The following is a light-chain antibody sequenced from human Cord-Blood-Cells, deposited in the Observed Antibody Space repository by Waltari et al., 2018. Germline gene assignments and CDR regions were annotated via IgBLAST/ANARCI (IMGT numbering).Light chain of an antibody. Sequence: EIVLTQSPATLSLSPGERATLSCRASQSVSSYLAWNQQKPGQAPRLLIYDASNRATGIPARFSGSGSGTDFTLTISSLEPEDFAVYYCQQRSNWPPATFGPGTKVDIK. V-gene: IGKV3-11*01. J-gene: IGKJ3*01. CDR1: QSVSSY. CDR3: QQRSNWPPAT. CDR2: DAS.